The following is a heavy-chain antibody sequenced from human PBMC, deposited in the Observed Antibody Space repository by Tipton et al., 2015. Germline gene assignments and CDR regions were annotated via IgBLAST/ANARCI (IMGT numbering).Heavy chain of an antibody. V-gene: IGHV3-74*01. CDR1: EFTFSSYY. D-gene: IGHD5-24*01. J-gene: IGHJ4*02. CDR3: VRDGDAYNFDY. Sequence: SLRLSCAASEFTFSSYYMHWVRQAPGKGLVWVSRVDKGGTGRNYADSVKGRFTISRDNAKNTLYLQMNSLTAEDTAVYYCVRDGDAYNFDYWGQGTLVTVSS. CDR2: VDKGGTGR.